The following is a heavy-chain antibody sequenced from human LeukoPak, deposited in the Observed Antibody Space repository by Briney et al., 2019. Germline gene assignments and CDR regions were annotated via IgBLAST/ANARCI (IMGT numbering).Heavy chain of an antibody. D-gene: IGHD2-2*01. CDR2: ITPIFGTA. V-gene: IGHV1-69*13. J-gene: IGHJ5*02. Sequence: ASVKVSCKASGGTFSSYAISWVRQAPGQGLEWMGGITPIFGTANYAQKFQGRVTITADESTSTAYMELSSLRSEDTAVYYCAREGAYCSSTSCIVQAGFDPWGQGTLVTVSS. CDR1: GGTFSSYA. CDR3: AREGAYCSSTSCIVQAGFDP.